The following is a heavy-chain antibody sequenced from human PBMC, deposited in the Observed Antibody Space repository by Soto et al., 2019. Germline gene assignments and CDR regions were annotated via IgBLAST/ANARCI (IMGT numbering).Heavy chain of an antibody. J-gene: IGHJ4*02. V-gene: IGHV4-61*01. CDR1: GGSVSRGSYY. Sequence: QEQLQESGPGLGEPSEPLSLPCSVSGGSVSRGSYYWSWMRLPRGKGLEWIGYISYSGRTNYNPSLKSRATTSVATSKNQFTLKLRSVTAADTALYYCARCAGDFVDFWGQGTLVTVSS. CDR2: ISYSGRT. D-gene: IGHD3-10*02. CDR3: ARCAGDFVDF.